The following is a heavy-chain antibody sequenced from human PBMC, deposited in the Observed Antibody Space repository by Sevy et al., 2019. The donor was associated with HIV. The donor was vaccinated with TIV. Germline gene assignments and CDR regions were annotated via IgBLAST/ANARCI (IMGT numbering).Heavy chain of an antibody. J-gene: IGHJ4*02. V-gene: IGHV3-33*08. CDR3: ASGLTTTKLHY. CDR2: IWYDGSDN. CDR1: GFTFSSYG. D-gene: IGHD1-26*01. Sequence: GGSVRLSCAASGFTFSSYGLHWVRQAPGKGLEWVAVIWYDGSDNYYADSVKGRFTISRDNSKNTLYLQLNSLRAEGTAMYYCASGLTTTKLHYWGQGTLVTVSS.